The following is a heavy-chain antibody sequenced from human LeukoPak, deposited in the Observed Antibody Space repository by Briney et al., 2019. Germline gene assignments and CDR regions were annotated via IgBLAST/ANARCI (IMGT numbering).Heavy chain of an antibody. V-gene: IGHV1-18*04. CDR3: ARDDSTSWEDWFDP. CDR2: ISAYNGNT. J-gene: IGHJ5*02. Sequence: VASVKVSSKASGYTFTSYGITWVRQAPGQGLEWMGWISAYNGNTKYAQKLQGRVTMTTDTSTSTAYMELRSLRSDDTAVYYCARDDSTSWEDWFDPWGQGTLLTVSS. D-gene: IGHD6-13*01. CDR1: GYTFTSYG.